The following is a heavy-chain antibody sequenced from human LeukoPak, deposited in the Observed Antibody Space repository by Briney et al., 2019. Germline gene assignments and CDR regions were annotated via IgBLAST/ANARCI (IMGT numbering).Heavy chain of an antibody. V-gene: IGHV1-2*06. Sequence: ASVKVSCKASGYTFTGYYIHWVRQAPGQGLEWMGRINPKSGGTNHAQKFQGRVTMTRDTSISTAYMELSRLRSDDTAVYYCARRDSSGYYYARYYFDYWGQGTLVTVSS. CDR1: GYTFTGYY. J-gene: IGHJ4*02. CDR3: ARRDSSGYYYARYYFDY. CDR2: INPKSGGT. D-gene: IGHD3-22*01.